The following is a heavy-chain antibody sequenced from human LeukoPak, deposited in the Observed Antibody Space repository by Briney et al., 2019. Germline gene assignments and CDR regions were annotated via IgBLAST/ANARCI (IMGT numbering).Heavy chain of an antibody. D-gene: IGHD3-10*01. CDR3: ARETDYGSELYYGLDV. J-gene: IGHJ6*02. CDR1: GFTFSSYA. V-gene: IGHV3-21*01. CDR2: ISGSST. Sequence: PGGSLRLSCAASGFTFSSYAMSWVRQAPGKGLEWVSSISGSSTYYADSVKGRFTISRDNAKNSLNLQMNSLRAEDTAVFYCARETDYGSELYYGLDVWGQGTTVTVSS.